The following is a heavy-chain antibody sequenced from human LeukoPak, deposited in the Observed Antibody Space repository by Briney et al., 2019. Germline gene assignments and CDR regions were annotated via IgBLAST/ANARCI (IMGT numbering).Heavy chain of an antibody. CDR3: ARDRRGSYLPNDAFDI. J-gene: IGHJ3*02. CDR1: GGSISSYY. CDR2: IYYSGST. V-gene: IGHV4-59*01. D-gene: IGHD1-26*01. Sequence: SETLSLTCTVSGGSISSYYWSWIRQPPGKGLEWIGYIYYSGSTNYNPSLKSRVTISVDTSKNQFSLKLSSVTAADTAVYYCARDRRGSYLPNDAFDIWGQGTMVTVSS.